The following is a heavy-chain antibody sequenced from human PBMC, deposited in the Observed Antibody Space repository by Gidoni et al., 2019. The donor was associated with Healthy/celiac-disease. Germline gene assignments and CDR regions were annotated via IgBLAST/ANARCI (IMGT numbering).Heavy chain of an antibody. CDR2: INPSGGST. J-gene: IGHJ4*02. V-gene: IGHV1-46*03. D-gene: IGHD3-22*01. CDR1: GYTFTSYY. Sequence: QVQLVQSGAEVKKPGASVKVSCKASGYTFTSYYMHWVRQAPGQGLEWMGIINPSGGSTSYAQKFQGRVTMTRDTSTSTVYMELSSLRSEDTAVYYCAILTDYYDSSGYQEGGYYFDYWGQGTLVTVSS. CDR3: AILTDYYDSSGYQEGGYYFDY.